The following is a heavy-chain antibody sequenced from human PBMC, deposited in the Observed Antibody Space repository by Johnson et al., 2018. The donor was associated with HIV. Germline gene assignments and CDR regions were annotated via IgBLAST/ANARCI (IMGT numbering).Heavy chain of an antibody. CDR3: ARGSWSSGSYGIWYAFDI. Sequence: QLVESGGGLVQPGGSLRLSCAASGFTVTTKYMSWVRQAPGKGLEWVSVIYSGGSTYYADSVKGRFTISRDNAKNSLYLQMNSLRAEDTAVYYCARGSWSSGSYGIWYAFDIWGQGTKVTVSS. J-gene: IGHJ3*02. CDR1: GFTVTTKY. CDR2: IYSGGST. V-gene: IGHV3-66*01. D-gene: IGHD1-26*01.